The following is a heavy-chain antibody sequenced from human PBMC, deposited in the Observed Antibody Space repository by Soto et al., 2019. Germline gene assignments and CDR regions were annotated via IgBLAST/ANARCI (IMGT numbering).Heavy chain of an antibody. Sequence: GASVKVSCKASGGTFSSYAISWVRQAPGQGLEWMGGIIPIFGTANYAQKFQGRVTITADESTSTAYMELRSLRTEDTAVYYCARGLIAVAGTSFAYWGQGPLVTVSS. D-gene: IGHD6-19*01. CDR2: IIPIFGTA. CDR1: GGTFSSYA. J-gene: IGHJ4*02. V-gene: IGHV1-69*13. CDR3: ARGLIAVAGTSFAY.